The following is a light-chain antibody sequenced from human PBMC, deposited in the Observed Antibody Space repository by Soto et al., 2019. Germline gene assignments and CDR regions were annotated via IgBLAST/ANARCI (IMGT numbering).Light chain of an antibody. CDR2: GAS. J-gene: IGKJ1*01. Sequence: EIVMTQSPATLSVSQGERATLSCRASQSVSSDLAWYHQKPGQAPRLLIYGASTRATGIPARFSGSGSGTEFTLTINSLQSEDFAVYYCQQYNTWPRTFGQGTKVDIK. CDR1: QSVSSD. CDR3: QQYNTWPRT. V-gene: IGKV3-15*01.